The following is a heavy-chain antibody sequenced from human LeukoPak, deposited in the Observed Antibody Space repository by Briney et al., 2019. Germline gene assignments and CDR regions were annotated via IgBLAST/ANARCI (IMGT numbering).Heavy chain of an antibody. CDR2: ISAYNGNA. Sequence: ASVKVSCKASGYTFTSYGISWVRQAPGQGLEWMGWISAYNGNANYAQKLQGRVTMTTDTSTSTAYMELRSLRSDDTAVYYCARVRGSSSWYLYYYYMDVWGKGTTVTISS. J-gene: IGHJ6*03. CDR3: ARVRGSSSWYLYYYYMDV. CDR1: GYTFTSYG. V-gene: IGHV1-18*01. D-gene: IGHD6-13*01.